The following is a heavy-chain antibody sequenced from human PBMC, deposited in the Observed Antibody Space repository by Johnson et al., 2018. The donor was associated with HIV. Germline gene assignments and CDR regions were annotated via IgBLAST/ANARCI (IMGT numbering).Heavy chain of an antibody. CDR3: ARSMTTVTVDFDI. J-gene: IGHJ3*02. CDR1: GFTVSSNY. D-gene: IGHD4-17*01. Sequence: VQLVESGGGLIQPGGSLRLSCAASGFTVSSNYMSWVRQAPGKGLEWVSVIYSGGSTYYADSVKGRFTISRDNSKNTLYLQMNSLRAEDTAVYYCARSMTTVTVDFDIWGQGTMVTVSS. CDR2: IYSGGST. V-gene: IGHV3-53*01.